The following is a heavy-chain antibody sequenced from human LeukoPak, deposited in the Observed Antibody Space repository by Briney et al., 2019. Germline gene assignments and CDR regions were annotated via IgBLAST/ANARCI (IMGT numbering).Heavy chain of an antibody. CDR3: ARGGLQYSQPFDY. CDR1: GFTFKTYT. D-gene: IGHD4-11*01. Sequence: PGGSLRLSCAASGFTFKTYTMHWVRQAPGMGLEWVSSISSSSSYILYADSVKGRFTISRDNAKNTLYLQMNSLRAEDTAVYYCARGGLQYSQPFDYWGQGTLVTVSP. CDR2: ISSSSSYI. J-gene: IGHJ4*02. V-gene: IGHV3-21*01.